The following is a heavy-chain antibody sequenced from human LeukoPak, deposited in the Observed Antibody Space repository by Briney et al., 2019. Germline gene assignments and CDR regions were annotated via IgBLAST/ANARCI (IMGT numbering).Heavy chain of an antibody. D-gene: IGHD2-8*02. CDR3: ARDTVVVVYATSLFDY. CDR2: KKKDGIGN. CDR1: GCTFSNYW. Sequence: GGSLRLSCTAPGCTFSNYWMSWVRQAPGRGLDWVANKKKDGIGNYYVGSLWGRFSISRDTAKNSLYLQMNSLRAEDTAGFYCARDTVVVVYATSLFDYWGQGTLVTVSS. J-gene: IGHJ4*02. V-gene: IGHV3-7*05.